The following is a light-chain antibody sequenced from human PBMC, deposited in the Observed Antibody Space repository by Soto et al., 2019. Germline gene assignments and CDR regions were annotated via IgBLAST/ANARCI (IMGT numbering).Light chain of an antibody. CDR2: GAS. Sequence: EIVMTQSPATLSVSPGERATLSCRASQSVSSNLAWYQQKPGQAPRLLIYGASTRATGIPARFSGSGSGTEFTLTISSLQSEDFAVYHCQLGRTFGQGTKVDIK. CDR1: QSVSSN. V-gene: IGKV3-15*01. J-gene: IGKJ1*01. CDR3: QLGRT.